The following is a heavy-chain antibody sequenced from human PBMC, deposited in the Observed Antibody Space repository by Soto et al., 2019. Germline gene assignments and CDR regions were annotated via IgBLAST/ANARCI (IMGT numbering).Heavy chain of an antibody. V-gene: IGHV4-59*01. CDR3: ARDTTPSL. D-gene: IGHD1-1*01. CDR1: GGSISSYY. J-gene: IGHJ4*02. Sequence: SETLSLTCTVSGGSISSYYWGWIRQPPGKGLEWIGYVYYSGSTNYNPSLKSRVTISVDTSKNQFSLKLSSVTAADTAMYYCARDTTPSLWGQGTLVTVSS. CDR2: VYYSGST.